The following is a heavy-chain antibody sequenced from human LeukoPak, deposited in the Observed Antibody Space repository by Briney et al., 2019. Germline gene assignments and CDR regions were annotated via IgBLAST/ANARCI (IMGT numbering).Heavy chain of an antibody. CDR3: AKDAPYYGSGSYHY. Sequence: GGSLRLSCAASGFTFSSYAMSWVRQAPGKGLEWVSAISGSGGRTNYADSVKGRFTISRDNSKNTLYLQMNSLRAEDTAVYYCAKDAPYYGSGSYHYWGQGTLVTVSS. J-gene: IGHJ4*02. V-gene: IGHV3-23*01. CDR2: ISGSGGRT. D-gene: IGHD3-10*01. CDR1: GFTFSSYA.